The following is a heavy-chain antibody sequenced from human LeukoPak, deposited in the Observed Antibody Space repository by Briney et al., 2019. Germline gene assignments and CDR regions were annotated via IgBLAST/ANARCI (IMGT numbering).Heavy chain of an antibody. Sequence: VKVSCKASGGTFSSYAISWVRQAPGQGLEWMGGIIPIFGTANYAQKFQGRVTITADESTSTAYMELSSLRSEDTAVYYCAGLSGGPGTTHYFDYWGQGTLVTVSS. CDR2: IIPIFGTA. CDR3: AGLSGGPGTTHYFDY. J-gene: IGHJ4*02. V-gene: IGHV1-69*13. CDR1: GGTFSSYA. D-gene: IGHD4-17*01.